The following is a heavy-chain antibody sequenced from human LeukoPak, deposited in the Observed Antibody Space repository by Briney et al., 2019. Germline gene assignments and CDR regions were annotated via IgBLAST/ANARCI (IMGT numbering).Heavy chain of an antibody. J-gene: IGHJ3*02. D-gene: IGHD4-17*01. Sequence: GESLRISCKGTGYSFTSYWISWVRQMPGKGLEWMGRIDPSDSYNNYSPSFQGHVTISVDKSISTAYLQWSSLKASDTAIYYCAKGRMTTVTTEDGFDIWGQGTMVTVSS. CDR2: IDPSDSYN. CDR1: GYSFTSYW. CDR3: AKGRMTTVTTEDGFDI. V-gene: IGHV5-10-1*01.